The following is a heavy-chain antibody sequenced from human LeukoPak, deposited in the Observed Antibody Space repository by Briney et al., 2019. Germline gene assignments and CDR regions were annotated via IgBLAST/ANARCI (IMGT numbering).Heavy chain of an antibody. Sequence: GASVNVSCKASGYTFTGYYMHWVRQAPGQGLEWMGRINPNSGGTNYAQKFQGRVTMTRDTSISTAYMELSRLRSDDTAVYYCARDHYDRPLYYWGQGTLVTVSS. D-gene: IGHD3-22*01. CDR2: INPNSGGT. CDR3: ARDHYDRPLYY. V-gene: IGHV1-2*06. J-gene: IGHJ4*02. CDR1: GYTFTGYY.